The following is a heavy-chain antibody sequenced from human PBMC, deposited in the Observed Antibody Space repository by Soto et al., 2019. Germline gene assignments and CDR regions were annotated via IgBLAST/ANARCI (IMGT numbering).Heavy chain of an antibody. CDR3: ARLQYASGWYLDQ. CDR1: GYNFITYW. CDR2: IFPGDSDT. D-gene: IGHD6-19*01. V-gene: IGHV5-51*01. J-gene: IGHJ4*02. Sequence: GESLKISCKGSGYNFITYWIGWVRQMPGKGLEWMGIIFPGDSDTRYSPSFQGQVTISADKSITTAYLQWSSLKASGTAMYYCARLQYASGWYLDQWGQGTLVTVSS.